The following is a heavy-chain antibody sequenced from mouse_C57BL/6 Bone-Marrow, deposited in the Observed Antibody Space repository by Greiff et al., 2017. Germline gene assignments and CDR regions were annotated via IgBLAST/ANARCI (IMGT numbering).Heavy chain of an antibody. J-gene: IGHJ2*01. CDR3: ARRFPFDY. Sequence: DVKLVESGGGLVKPGGSLKLSCAASGFTFSSYTMSWVRQTPEKRLEWVATISGCGGNTYYPDSVKGRFTISRDNAKNTLYLQMSSLRSEDAALYYCARRFPFDYWGQGTTLTVSS. CDR1: GFTFSSYT. CDR2: ISGCGGNT. V-gene: IGHV5-9*01.